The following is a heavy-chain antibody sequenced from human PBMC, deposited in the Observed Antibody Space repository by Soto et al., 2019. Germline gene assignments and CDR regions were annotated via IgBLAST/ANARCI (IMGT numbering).Heavy chain of an antibody. D-gene: IGHD6-13*01. CDR2: INSDGSRT. J-gene: IGHJ5*02. CDR3: ARVLTGSWNWFDP. V-gene: IGHV3-74*01. Sequence: EVQLVESGGGLVQPGESLRLSCAASGFTFISYWMHWVRQAPGKGLVWVSRINSDGSRTNYADSVKGRFTVSRDNAKNTQYLQMNSLRAEDTAVYYCARVLTGSWNWFDPWGQGTLVTVSS. CDR1: GFTFISYW.